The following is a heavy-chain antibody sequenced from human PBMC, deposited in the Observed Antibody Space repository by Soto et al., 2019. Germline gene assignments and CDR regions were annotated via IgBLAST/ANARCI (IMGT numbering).Heavy chain of an antibody. CDR3: ARDEILVWFEGQPFDY. D-gene: IGHD3-16*01. J-gene: IGHJ4*02. Sequence: GASVKVSCKASGYIFSGYYIHWLRQAPGRGLEWMGWINPKTGGTKYTQKFQGRVTMTRDTSSSTAYMELSSLTSDDTAVYYCARDEILVWFEGQPFDYWGQGTLVTVSS. CDR2: INPKTGGT. CDR1: GYIFSGYY. V-gene: IGHV1-2*02.